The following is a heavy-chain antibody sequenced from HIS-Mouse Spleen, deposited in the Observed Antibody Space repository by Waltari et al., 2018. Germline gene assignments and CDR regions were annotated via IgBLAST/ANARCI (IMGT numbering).Heavy chain of an antibody. Sequence: QVQLVESGGGVVQPGRSLRLSCAASGFTFSSYAMHWVRQAPGKGVEWGAVISYDGSNKYYADSVKGRFTISRDNSKNTLYLQMNSLRAEDTAVYYCARAGTLHIVATTFDYWGQGTLVTVSS. CDR1: GFTFSSYA. V-gene: IGHV3-30*04. CDR3: ARAGTLHIVATTFDY. D-gene: IGHD5-12*01. CDR2: ISYDGSNK. J-gene: IGHJ4*02.